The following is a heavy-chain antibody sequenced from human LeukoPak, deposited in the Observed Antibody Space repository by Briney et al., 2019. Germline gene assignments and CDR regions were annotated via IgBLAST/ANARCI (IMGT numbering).Heavy chain of an antibody. V-gene: IGHV3-73*01. CDR2: IRSKANSYAT. Sequence: GGSLKLSCAASGFTFSGSAMQWVRQASGKGLEWVGRIRSKANSYATAYAASVKGRFTISRDDSKNTAYLQMNSLKTEDTAVYYCARANKYYYDSSGYYHDYWGQGTLVTVSS. D-gene: IGHD3-22*01. J-gene: IGHJ4*02. CDR1: GFTFSGSA. CDR3: ARANKYYYDSSGYYHDY.